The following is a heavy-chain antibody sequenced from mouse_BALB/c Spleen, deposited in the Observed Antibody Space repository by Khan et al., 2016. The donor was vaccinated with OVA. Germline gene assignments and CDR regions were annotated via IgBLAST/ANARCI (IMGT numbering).Heavy chain of an antibody. Sequence: VQLQESGAELAKPGASVKMSCKASGYTFINYCILWIKQRPGQGLEWIGYINPRTGYTEYNQNFKDKATLTADISSSTAYMQLSNLTSEDSAVYDCARKDLRWDMDYWGQGTTLTVSS. D-gene: IGHD1-1*01. CDR3: ARKDLRWDMDY. J-gene: IGHJ2*01. CDR1: GYTFINYC. V-gene: IGHV1-7*01. CDR2: INPRTGYT.